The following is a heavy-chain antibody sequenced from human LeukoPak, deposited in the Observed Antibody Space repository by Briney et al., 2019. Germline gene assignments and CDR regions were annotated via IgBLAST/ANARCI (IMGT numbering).Heavy chain of an antibody. V-gene: IGHV1-8*01. CDR2: MNPNSGNT. J-gene: IGHJ5*02. CDR1: GYTFTSYD. D-gene: IGHD6-6*01. CDR3: ARTPMGARPGNWFDP. Sequence: ASVKVSCKASGYTFTSYDMNWVRQATGQGLEWMGWMNPNSGNTGYAQKLQGRVTMTRNTSISTAYMELSSLRFEDTAVYYCARTPMGARPGNWFDPWGQGTLVTVSS.